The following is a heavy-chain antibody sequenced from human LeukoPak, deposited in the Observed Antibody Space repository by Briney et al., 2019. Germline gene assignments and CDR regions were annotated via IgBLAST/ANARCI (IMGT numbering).Heavy chain of an antibody. V-gene: IGHV3-30*18. J-gene: IGHJ4*02. Sequence: PGGSLRLSCAASGFTFSSYGMRWVRQAPGKGLEWVAVISYDGSNKYYADSVKGRFTISRDNSKNTLYLQMNSLRAEDTAVYYCAKDLFDYYGSGSYYSPFDYWGQGTLVTVSS. CDR3: AKDLFDYYGSGSYYSPFDY. D-gene: IGHD3-10*01. CDR2: ISYDGSNK. CDR1: GFTFSSYG.